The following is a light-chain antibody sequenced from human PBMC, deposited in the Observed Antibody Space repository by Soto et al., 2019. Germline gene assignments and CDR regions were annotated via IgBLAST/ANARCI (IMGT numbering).Light chain of an antibody. CDR1: SGHSSYI. V-gene: IGLV4-60*03. CDR2: LEGSGSY. CDR3: ETWDSNTQV. J-gene: IGLJ1*01. Sequence: QSVLTQSSSASASLGSSVKLTCTLSSGHSSYIIAWHQQQPGKAPRYLMKLEGSGSYNKGSGVPDRFSGSSSGADRYLTISNLQSEDEADYSCETWDSNTQVFGTGTKVTVL.